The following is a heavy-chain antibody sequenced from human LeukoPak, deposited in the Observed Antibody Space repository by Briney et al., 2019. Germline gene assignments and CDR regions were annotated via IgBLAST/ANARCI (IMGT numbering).Heavy chain of an antibody. CDR2: IIPIFGTA. CDR3: ARARYYGSGSYSHFDY. D-gene: IGHD3-10*01. J-gene: IGHJ4*02. CDR1: GGTFSSYA. Sequence: SVKVSCKASGGTFSSYAISWVRQAPGQGLEWMGGIIPIFGTANYAQKFQGRVTITADESTSTAYMELSSLRSEDTAAYYCARARYYGSGSYSHFDYWGQGTLVTVSS. V-gene: IGHV1-69*01.